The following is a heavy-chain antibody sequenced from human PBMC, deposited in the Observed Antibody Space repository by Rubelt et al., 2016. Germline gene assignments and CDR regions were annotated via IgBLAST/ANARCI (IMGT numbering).Heavy chain of an antibody. CDR2: VYYSGST. Sequence: QLQLQESGPGLVKPSETLSLTCTVSGGSISSSSHYWGWIRQPPGKGLEWIGTVYYSGSTYYNPSLKSRVTISVDTSKNQFPLKLGSVTAAGTAVYYCARHGTGYNWSSDDGFDLWGQGTEVTVSS. CDR1: GGSISSSSHY. V-gene: IGHV4-39*01. CDR3: ARHGTGYNWSSDDGFDL. D-gene: IGHD1-20*01. J-gene: IGHJ3*01.